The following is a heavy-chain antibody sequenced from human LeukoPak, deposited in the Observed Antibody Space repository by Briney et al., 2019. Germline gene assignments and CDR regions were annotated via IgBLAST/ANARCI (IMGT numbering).Heavy chain of an antibody. D-gene: IGHD2-2*01. CDR1: GFTFSSYS. Sequence: SGGSLRLSCAASGFTFSSYSMNWVRQAPGKGLKWVSSISSSSSYIYYADSVKGRFTISRDNAKNSLYLQMNSLRAEDTAVYYCARARSGYDSYYYYYYMDVWGKGTTVTVSS. CDR3: ARARSGYDSYYYYYYMDV. CDR2: ISSSSSYI. V-gene: IGHV3-21*01. J-gene: IGHJ6*03.